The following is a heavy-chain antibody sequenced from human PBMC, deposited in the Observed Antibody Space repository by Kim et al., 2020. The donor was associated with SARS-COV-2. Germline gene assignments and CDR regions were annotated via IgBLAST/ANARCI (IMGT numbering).Heavy chain of an antibody. CDR1: GFTFSSYW. J-gene: IGHJ4*02. CDR3: ARDLLPLGDYGGNSDGD. CDR2: IKQDGSEK. Sequence: GGSLRLSCAASGFTFSSYWMSWVRQAPGKGLEWVANIKQDGSEKYYVDSVKGRFSISRDNAKNSLYLQMNSLRAEDTGVYYCARDLLPLGDYGGNSDGDWGQGTLVSASS. V-gene: IGHV3-7*03. D-gene: IGHD4-17*01.